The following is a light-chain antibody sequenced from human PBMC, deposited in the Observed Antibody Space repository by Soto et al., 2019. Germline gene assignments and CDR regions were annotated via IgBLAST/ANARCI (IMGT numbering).Light chain of an antibody. CDR1: QSLLHKNGYNY. V-gene: IGKV2-28*01. CDR3: MQPLQSWT. CDR2: LGS. J-gene: IGKJ1*01. Sequence: DIVTTQSPLSLSVTPGEPASISCRSSQSLLHKNGYNYLDWYLQKPGQSPQLLIYLGSNRASGVPDRFSGSGSGTDFTLKISRVEAEDVGVYYCMQPLQSWTFGQGTKVDIK.